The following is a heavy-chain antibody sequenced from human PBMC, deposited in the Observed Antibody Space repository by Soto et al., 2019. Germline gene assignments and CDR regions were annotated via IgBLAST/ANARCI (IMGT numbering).Heavy chain of an antibody. V-gene: IGHV4-39*01. D-gene: IGHD3-10*01. CDR2: IYYSGST. CDR1: GGSISSSSYY. J-gene: IGHJ6*03. CDR3: ARQNYYGSGKNASTRQVMDV. Sequence: PSETLSLTCTVSGGSISSSSYYWGWIRQPPGKGLEWIGSIYYSGSTYYNPSLKSRVTISVDTSKNQFSLKLSSVTAADTAVYYCARQNYYGSGKNASTRQVMDVWGKGTTVTVSS.